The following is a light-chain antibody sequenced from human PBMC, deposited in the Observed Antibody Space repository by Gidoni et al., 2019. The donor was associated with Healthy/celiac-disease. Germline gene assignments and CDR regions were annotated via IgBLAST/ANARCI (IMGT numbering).Light chain of an antibody. J-gene: IGLJ1*01. CDR2: DVS. CDR3: SSYTSSSKGYV. V-gene: IGLV2-14*03. CDR1: SSDVGGYNH. Sequence: QSALTQPATVSGSPGPSSTISCTGTSSDVGGYNHVSWYQQHPGKAPKLMIYDVSNRPSGVSNRFSGSKSGNTASLTISGLQAEDEADYYCSSYTSSSKGYVCGTGTKVTVL.